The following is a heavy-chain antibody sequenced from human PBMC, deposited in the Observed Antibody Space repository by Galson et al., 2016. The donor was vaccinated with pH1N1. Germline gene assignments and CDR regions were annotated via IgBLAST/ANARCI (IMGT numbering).Heavy chain of an antibody. CDR2: IYISGST. V-gene: IGHV4-61*02. CDR3: ARESLEWLIISGHRVQLNWFDP. J-gene: IGHJ5*02. D-gene: IGHD3-3*01. CDR1: GGSISTATYF. Sequence: TLSLTCTVSGGSISTATYFWSWIRQPAGKGLEWIGRIYISGSTNYNPSLKSRVTISVDTSKNQLSLKLSSVTAADTAVYFCARESLEWLIISGHRVQLNWFDPWGQGTLVTVSS.